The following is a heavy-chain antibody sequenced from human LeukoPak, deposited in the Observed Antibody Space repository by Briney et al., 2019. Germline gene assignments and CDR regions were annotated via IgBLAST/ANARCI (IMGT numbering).Heavy chain of an antibody. CDR3: ARDSSSWYYYYYGMDV. CDR1: GYTLTELS. Sequence: ASVKVSCKVSGYTLTELSMHWVRQAPGKGLEWMGGFDPEDGETIYAQKLQGRVTMTTDTSTSTAYMELRSLRSDDTAVYYCARDSSSWYYYYYGMDVWGQGTTVTVSS. J-gene: IGHJ6*02. D-gene: IGHD6-13*01. V-gene: IGHV1-24*01. CDR2: FDPEDGET.